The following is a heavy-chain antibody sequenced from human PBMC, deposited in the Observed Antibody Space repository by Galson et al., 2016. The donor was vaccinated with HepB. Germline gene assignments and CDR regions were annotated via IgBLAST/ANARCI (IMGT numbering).Heavy chain of an antibody. V-gene: IGHV3-23*01. CDR1: GFTFSDYA. Sequence: LRLSCAASGFTFSDYATNWVRQAPGKGLQWVSTIRGTGVTTHYADSVKGRFTISRDNSKNTLYLQMSSLRAEDTAMYYCAKATPYYDVLTGFFVYYSDYWGHGTLVTVSS. J-gene: IGHJ4*01. D-gene: IGHD3-9*01. CDR3: AKATPYYDVLTGFFVYYSDY. CDR2: IRGTGVTT.